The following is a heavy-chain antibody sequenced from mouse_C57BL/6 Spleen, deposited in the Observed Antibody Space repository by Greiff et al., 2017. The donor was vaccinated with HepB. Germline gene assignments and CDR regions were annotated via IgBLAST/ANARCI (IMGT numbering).Heavy chain of an antibody. CDR2: IDPSDSYT. D-gene: IGHD2-4*01. J-gene: IGHJ2*01. V-gene: IGHV1-50*01. CDR3: ARRGYDYNYFDY. CDR1: GYTFTSYW. Sequence: QVQLKQPGAELVKPGASVKLSCKASGYTFTSYWMQWVKQRPGQGLEWIGEIDPSDSYTNYNQKFKGKATLTVDTSSSTAYMQLSSLTSEDSAVYYCARRGYDYNYFDYWGQGTTLTVSS.